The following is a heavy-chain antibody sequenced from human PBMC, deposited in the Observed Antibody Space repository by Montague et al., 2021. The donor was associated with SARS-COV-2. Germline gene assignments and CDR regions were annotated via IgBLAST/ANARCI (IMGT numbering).Heavy chain of an antibody. V-gene: IGHV3-48*04. Sequence: SLRLSCAASGFTFSSYSMNWVRQAPGKGLEWVSYISSSSTTIYYADSVKGRFTISRDNAKNSPYLQVNSLRAEDTVVYYCARGGNLWDSSGYYREGYFYGMDVWGQGTTVTVSS. CDR3: ARGGNLWDSSGYYREGYFYGMDV. CDR2: ISSSSTTI. J-gene: IGHJ6*02. CDR1: GFTFSSYS. D-gene: IGHD3-22*01.